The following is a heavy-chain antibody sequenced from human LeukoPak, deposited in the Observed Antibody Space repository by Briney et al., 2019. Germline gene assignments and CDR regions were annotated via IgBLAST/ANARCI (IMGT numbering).Heavy chain of an antibody. J-gene: IGHJ4*02. CDR3: ARLPHCTGTTCYGGGYYSDY. CDR2: IIHRGTT. CDR1: GYSIINGFY. V-gene: IGHV4-38-2*02. Sequence: PSEALSLTCTVSGYSIINGFYLGWIRQPAGKRLEWIGTIIHRGTTFYNPSLKSRVTISVDTSKNQFSLKLNSVSAADTAVYYCARLPHCTGTTCYGGGYYSDYWGQGTLVTVSS. D-gene: IGHD2-2*01.